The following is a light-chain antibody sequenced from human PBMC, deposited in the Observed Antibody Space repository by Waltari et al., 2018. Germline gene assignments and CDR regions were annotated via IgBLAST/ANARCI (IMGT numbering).Light chain of an antibody. CDR3: HQYNTYST. Sequence: QMTQSPSTLSASVGERVIITCRASQSISSWLAWYQQKPGKAPELLIYQASSLKSGVPSRFSGSGSGTEFTLTISSLQPDDFATYFCHQYNTYSTFGQGTKVEIK. J-gene: IGKJ1*01. CDR2: QAS. CDR1: QSISSW. V-gene: IGKV1-5*03.